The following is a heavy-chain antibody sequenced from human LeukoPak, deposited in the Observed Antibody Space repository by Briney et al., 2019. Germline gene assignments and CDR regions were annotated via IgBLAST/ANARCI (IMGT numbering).Heavy chain of an antibody. CDR1: GFTVSSNY. CDR2: IYSGGST. V-gene: IGHV3-66*01. J-gene: IGHJ3*02. D-gene: IGHD5-12*01. CDR3: ARDMSGSDAFDI. Sequence: GGSLRLSCAASGFTVSSNYMSWVRQAPGKGLEWVSVIYSGGSTYYADSVKGRFTISRDNSKNTLYLQMNSLRAEDTAVYYCARDMSGSDAFDIWSQGTMVTVSS.